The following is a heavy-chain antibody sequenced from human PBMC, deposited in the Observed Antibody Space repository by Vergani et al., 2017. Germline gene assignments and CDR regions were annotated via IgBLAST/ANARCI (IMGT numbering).Heavy chain of an antibody. CDR2: INPNSGGT. Sequence: QVQLVQSGAEVKKPGASVKVSCKASGYTFTGYYMHWVRQAPGQGLEWMGWINPNSGGTNYAQKFQGRVTMTRDTSISTAYMELSRLRSDDTAVYYCANQELLNPYYYYGMDVWGQGTTVTVSS. CDR3: ANQELLNPYYYYGMDV. V-gene: IGHV1-2*02. D-gene: IGHD1-26*01. CDR1: GYTFTGYY. J-gene: IGHJ6*02.